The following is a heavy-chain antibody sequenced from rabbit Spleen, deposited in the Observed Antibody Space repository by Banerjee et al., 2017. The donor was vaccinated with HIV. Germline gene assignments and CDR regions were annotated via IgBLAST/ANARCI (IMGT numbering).Heavy chain of an antibody. CDR2: IYAGSSGNT. Sequence: QSLEESGGDLVKPGASLTLTCTASGLSLSSSYWICWVRQAPGKGLEWIACIYAGSSGNTYYASWAKGRFTISRTSSTTVTLQMTSLTAADTATYFCARDLDGVIGWNFGWWGQGTLVTVS. CDR3: ARDLDGVIGWNFGW. V-gene: IGHV1S40*01. CDR1: GLSLSSSYW. D-gene: IGHD4-1*01. J-gene: IGHJ3*01.